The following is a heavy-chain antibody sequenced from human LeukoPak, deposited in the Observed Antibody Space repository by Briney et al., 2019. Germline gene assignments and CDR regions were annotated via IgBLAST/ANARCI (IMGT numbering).Heavy chain of an antibody. CDR2: IKRKSDGGTT. CDR3: GHNDYGST. CDR1: GFAFSNAW. J-gene: IGHJ4*02. D-gene: IGHD4-17*01. Sequence: PGGSLRLSCATSGFAFSNAWMSWVRQAPGKGLEWVGRIKRKSDGGTTDYAAPVKGRFTISRDDSKNTLSLQMNSLKTEDTAIYHCGHNDYGSTWGQGTLVTVSS. V-gene: IGHV3-15*01.